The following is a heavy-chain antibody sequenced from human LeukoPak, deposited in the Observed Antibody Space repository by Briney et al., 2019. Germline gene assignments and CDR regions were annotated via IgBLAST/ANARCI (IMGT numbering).Heavy chain of an antibody. V-gene: IGHV3-33*01. CDR2: IWSDGNHK. CDR1: GFTFTSHA. Sequence: GGSLRLSCAASGFTFTSHAIHWVRQAPGKGLEWVAQIWSDGNHKYYADSVKGRFTVSRDNSKNTVYLQMNSLRAEDTAVYYCARDGQVTAPYAFDLWGQGTMVTVSS. CDR3: ARDGQVTAPYAFDL. D-gene: IGHD2-21*02. J-gene: IGHJ3*01.